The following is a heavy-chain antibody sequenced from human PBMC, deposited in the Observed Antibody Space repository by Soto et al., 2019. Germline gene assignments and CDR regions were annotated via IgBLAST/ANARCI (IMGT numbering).Heavy chain of an antibody. J-gene: IGHJ4*02. CDR2: IHYSGTT. Sequence: KPSVTLSLTCTVSGGSMRNYFWTWIRQPPGKGLEWIGYIHYSGTTSFFPSYNPSLRSRVTISEDTSKNQFSLKLLSVTTADTAVYFCAAGEASSRNLAPYYLDFWGQGTLVTVSS. V-gene: IGHV4-59*01. D-gene: IGHD6-13*01. CDR1: GGSMRNYF. CDR3: AAGEASSRNLAPYYLDF.